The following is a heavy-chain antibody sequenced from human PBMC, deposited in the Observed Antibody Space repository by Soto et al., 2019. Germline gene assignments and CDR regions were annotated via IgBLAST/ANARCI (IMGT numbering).Heavy chain of an antibody. V-gene: IGHV3-33*01. D-gene: IGHD3-3*01. Sequence: GGSLRLSCAASGFTFSSYGMHWVRQAPGKGLERVAVIWYDGSNKYYADSVKGRFTISRDNSKNTLYLQMNSLRAEDTAVYYCARVPIGPLEWLLTGNYYYGMDVWGLGTTVTVSS. CDR1: GFTFSSYG. CDR3: ARVPIGPLEWLLTGNYYYGMDV. CDR2: IWYDGSNK. J-gene: IGHJ6*02.